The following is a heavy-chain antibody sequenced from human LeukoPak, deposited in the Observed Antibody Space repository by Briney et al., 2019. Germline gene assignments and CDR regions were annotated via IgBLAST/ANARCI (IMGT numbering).Heavy chain of an antibody. CDR2: ISDDGSNK. J-gene: IGHJ4*02. V-gene: IGHV3-30-3*01. D-gene: IGHD4-17*01. Sequence: GGSLGLSCVVSGFTFNTYTMHWVRQAPGKGLEWVAAISDDGSNKYYTDSVRGRFTISRDNSKNTVDLHMDFLRADETAVYYCARDSPYGDYVLDYWGQGTLVTVSS. CDR3: ARDSPYGDYVLDY. CDR1: GFTFNTYT.